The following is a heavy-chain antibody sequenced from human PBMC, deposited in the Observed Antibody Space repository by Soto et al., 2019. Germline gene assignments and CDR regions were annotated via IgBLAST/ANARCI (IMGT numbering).Heavy chain of an antibody. J-gene: IGHJ4*02. V-gene: IGHV4-30-4*01. CDR3: ARGPPGPFIAVANSYYFDY. Sequence: QVQLQESGPGLVKPSQTLSLTCTVSGGSISSGDYYWSWIRQPPGKGLEWIGYIYYSGSTYYNPSLKRRVTISVDTSKNQFSLKLSSVTAADTAVYYCARGPPGPFIAVANSYYFDYWGQGTLVTVSS. CDR2: IYYSGST. D-gene: IGHD6-19*01. CDR1: GGSISSGDYY.